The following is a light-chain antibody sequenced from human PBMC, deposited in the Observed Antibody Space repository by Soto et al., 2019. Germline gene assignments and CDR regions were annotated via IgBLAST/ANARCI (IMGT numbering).Light chain of an antibody. CDR2: DAS. V-gene: IGKV1-5*01. Sequence: DIQMTQSPSTLSASVGDRVTITCRASQTFGSWLAWYQQKPGKAPKLLIYDASSLESGVPSRFSGSASGTEFTLTISSLQPDDFATYYCQQFNSYPLTFGPGTKVDI. J-gene: IGKJ3*01. CDR1: QTFGSW. CDR3: QQFNSYPLT.